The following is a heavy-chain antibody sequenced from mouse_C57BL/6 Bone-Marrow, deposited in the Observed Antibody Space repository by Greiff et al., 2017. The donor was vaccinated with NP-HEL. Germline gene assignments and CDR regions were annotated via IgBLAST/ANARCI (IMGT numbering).Heavy chain of an antibody. J-gene: IGHJ1*03. CDR3: AIPSNYYGSSYDFDV. V-gene: IGHV5-12*01. CDR1: GFTFSDYY. Sequence: EVQLKESGGGLVQPGGSLKLSCAASGFTFSDYYMYWVRQTPEKRLEWVAYISNGGGSTYYPDTVKGRFTISRDNAKNTLYLQMSRLKSEDTAMYYCAIPSNYYGSSYDFDVWGTGTTVTVSS. CDR2: ISNGGGST. D-gene: IGHD1-1*01.